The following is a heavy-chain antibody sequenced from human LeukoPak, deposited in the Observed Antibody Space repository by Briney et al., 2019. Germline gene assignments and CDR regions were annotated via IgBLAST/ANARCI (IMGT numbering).Heavy chain of an antibody. D-gene: IGHD3-3*01. J-gene: IGHJ4*02. Sequence: AASVKVSCKASGYTFTGYYMHWVRQAPGQGLEWMGWINPNSGGTNYAQKFQGRVTMTRDTSISTAYMELSRLRSDDTAVYYCARDPQDYYDFWSGYSYYSDYCGQGTLVTVSS. CDR2: INPNSGGT. CDR1: GYTFTGYY. CDR3: ARDPQDYYDFWSGYSYYSDY. V-gene: IGHV1-2*02.